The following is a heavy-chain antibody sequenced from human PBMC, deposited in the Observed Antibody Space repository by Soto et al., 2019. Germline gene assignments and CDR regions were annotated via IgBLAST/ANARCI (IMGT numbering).Heavy chain of an antibody. CDR3: ARVRAELGYCSGGSCLPYYYGMDV. CDR1: GGSISSGGYY. J-gene: IGHJ6*02. D-gene: IGHD2-15*01. V-gene: IGHV4-31*03. Sequence: SETLSLTCTVSGGSISSGGYYWTWIRQHPGKGLEWIGYNYYSGITYYNPSLKSRVTISLDTSKNQFSLKLSSVTAADTAVYYCARVRAELGYCSGGSCLPYYYGMDVWGQGTTVTVSS. CDR2: NYYSGIT.